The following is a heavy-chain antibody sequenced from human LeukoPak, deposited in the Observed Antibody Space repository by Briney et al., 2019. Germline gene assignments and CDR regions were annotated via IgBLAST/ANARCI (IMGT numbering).Heavy chain of an antibody. V-gene: IGHV3-15*07. D-gene: IGHD4-17*01. J-gene: IGHJ4*02. CDR2: IKSKTDGGTT. CDR3: TTDQSTVTTYFDY. Sequence: GGSLRLSCAASGFTFSNAWMNWVRQAPGKGLEWVSRIKSKTDGGTTDYAAPVKGRFTISRDDSKNTLYLQMNSLKTEDTAVYYCTTDQSTVTTYFDYWGQGTLVTVSS. CDR1: GFTFSNAW.